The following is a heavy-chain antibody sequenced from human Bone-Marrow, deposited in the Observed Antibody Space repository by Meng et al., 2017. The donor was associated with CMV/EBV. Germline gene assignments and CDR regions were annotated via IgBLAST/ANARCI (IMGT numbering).Heavy chain of an antibody. Sequence: GGSLRLSCAASGFTFSSYWMSWVRQAPGKGLEWVANIKQDGSEKYYVDSVKGRFTISRDNAKNSLYLQMNSLRAEDTAVYYCARVTNWESSDIYYFDYWGQGTLVTVSS. CDR3: ARVTNWESSDIYYFDY. D-gene: IGHD7-27*01. CDR2: IKQDGSEK. CDR1: GFTFSSYW. V-gene: IGHV3-7*01. J-gene: IGHJ4*02.